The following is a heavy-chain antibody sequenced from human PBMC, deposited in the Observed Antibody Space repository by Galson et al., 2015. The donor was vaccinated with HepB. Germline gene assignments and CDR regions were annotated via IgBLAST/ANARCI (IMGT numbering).Heavy chain of an antibody. CDR3: ASSLFFDY. Sequence: SLRLSCAASGFTVSSNYMSWVRQAPGKGLEWVSVIHSGGSTYYADSVKGRFTISRDNSKNTLYLQMNSLRAEDTAVYYCASSLFFDYWGQGTLVTVSS. CDR2: IHSGGST. CDR1: GFTVSSNY. V-gene: IGHV3-66*01. J-gene: IGHJ4*02. D-gene: IGHD3-3*01.